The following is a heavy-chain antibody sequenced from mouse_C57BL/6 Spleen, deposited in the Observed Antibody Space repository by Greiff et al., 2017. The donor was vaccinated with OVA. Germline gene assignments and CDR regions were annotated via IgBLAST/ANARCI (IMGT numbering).Heavy chain of an antibody. D-gene: IGHD2-3*01. V-gene: IGHV1-76*01. CDR2: IYPGSGNT. Sequence: QVQLQQSGAELVRPGASVKLSCKASGYTFTDYYINWVKQRPGQGLEWIARIYPGSGNTYYNEKFKGKATLTAEKSSSTAYMQLSSLTSEDSAVYFCARDLYDGYFAYWGQGTLVTVSA. CDR1: GYTFTDYY. CDR3: ARDLYDGYFAY. J-gene: IGHJ3*01.